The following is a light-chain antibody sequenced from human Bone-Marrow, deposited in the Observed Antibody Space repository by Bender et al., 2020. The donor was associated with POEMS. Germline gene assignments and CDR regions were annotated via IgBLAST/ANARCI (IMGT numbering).Light chain of an antibody. Sequence: QSVLTQPPSASGTPGQRVTISCSGSSSNIGTNPVNWYQQLPGTAPKLLIYINNQRPSGVPDRFSGSQSGTSASLAISSLQSEDEADYYCAAWEDSLNGWVFGGGTKLTVL. J-gene: IGLJ3*02. CDR3: AAWEDSLNGWV. V-gene: IGLV1-44*01. CDR1: SSNIGTNP. CDR2: INN.